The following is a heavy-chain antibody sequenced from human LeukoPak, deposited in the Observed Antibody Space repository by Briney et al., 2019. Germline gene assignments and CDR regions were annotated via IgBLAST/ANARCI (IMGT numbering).Heavy chain of an antibody. V-gene: IGHV1-46*01. CDR1: GYTFTTYD. CDR3: ARAHCSGGACPNWFDP. J-gene: IGHJ5*02. CDR2: INPSGGTT. Sequence: ASVKVSCKASGYTFTTYDITWVRQAPGQGLEWMGIINPSGGTTGYAQKFQGRVTMTRDTSTSTVYMELSSLRSNDTAVYYCARAHCSGGACPNWFDPWGQGTLVTVSS. D-gene: IGHD2-15*01.